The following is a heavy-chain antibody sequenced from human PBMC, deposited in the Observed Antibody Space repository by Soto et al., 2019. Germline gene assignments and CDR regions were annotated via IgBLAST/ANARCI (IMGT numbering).Heavy chain of an antibody. J-gene: IGHJ6*02. CDR2: ISGSGGST. V-gene: IGHV3-23*01. CDR1: GFTFSSYA. D-gene: IGHD3-22*01. Sequence: PGGSLRLSRAASGFTFSSYAMSWVRQAPGKGLEWVSAISGSGGSTYYADSVKGRFTISRDNSKNTLYLQMNSLRAEDTAVYYCAKNWLTVYYYYGMDVWGQGTTVTASS. CDR3: AKNWLTVYYYYGMDV.